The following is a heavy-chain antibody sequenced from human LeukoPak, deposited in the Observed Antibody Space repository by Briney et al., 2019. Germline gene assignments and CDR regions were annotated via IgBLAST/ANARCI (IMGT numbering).Heavy chain of an antibody. CDR2: IKEDGSEK. CDR1: GFTYSSHW. Sequence: GGSLRLSCAASGFTYSSHWMSWVRQAPGKGLERVGNIKEDGSEKYYAGSVKGRFTISRDNAKNSLYLQMNSLRVEDTAVYYCARDGGWGWDYWGQGTLVTVSS. D-gene: IGHD6-19*01. V-gene: IGHV3-7*01. J-gene: IGHJ4*02. CDR3: ARDGGWGWDY.